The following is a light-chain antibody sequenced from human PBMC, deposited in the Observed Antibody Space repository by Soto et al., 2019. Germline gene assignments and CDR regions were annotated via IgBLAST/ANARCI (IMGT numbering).Light chain of an antibody. CDR1: QSVSSSY. CDR3: QQYGSSLTWT. J-gene: IGKJ1*01. Sequence: VLTQSPGTLSLSPGERATLSCRASQSVSSSYLAWYQQKPGQAPRLLIYGASSRATGIPDRFSGSGSGTDFTLTISRLEPEDFAVYYCQQYGSSLTWTFGQGTKV. V-gene: IGKV3-20*01. CDR2: GAS.